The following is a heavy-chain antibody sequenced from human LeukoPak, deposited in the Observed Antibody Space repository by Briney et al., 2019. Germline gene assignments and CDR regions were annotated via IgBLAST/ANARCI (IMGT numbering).Heavy chain of an antibody. V-gene: IGHV4-34*01. J-gene: IGHJ4*02. CDR2: INHSGST. D-gene: IGHD5-18*01. CDR3: ARVDVGYSYGYHY. CDR1: GGSFSGYY. Sequence: SETLSLTCAVYGGSFSGYYWSWIRQPPGKGLEWIGEINHSGSTNYNPSLKSRVTISVDTSKNQFSLKLSSVTAADTAVYYCARVDVGYSYGYHYWGQGTLVTVSS.